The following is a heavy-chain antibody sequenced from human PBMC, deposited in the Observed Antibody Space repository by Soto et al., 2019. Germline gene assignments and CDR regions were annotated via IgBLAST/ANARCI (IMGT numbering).Heavy chain of an antibody. CDR2: IIPILGIA. V-gene: IGHV1-69*02. D-gene: IGHD6-19*01. J-gene: IGHJ5*02. Sequence: VQLVQSGAEVKKPGSSVKVSCKASGGTFSSYTISWVRQAPGQGLEWMGRIIPILGIANYAQKFQGRVTITEDKSTSTAYMELSSLRSEDTAVYYCARSLPYSSGWYGWFDPWGQGTLVTVSS. CDR3: ARSLPYSSGWYGWFDP. CDR1: GGTFSSYT.